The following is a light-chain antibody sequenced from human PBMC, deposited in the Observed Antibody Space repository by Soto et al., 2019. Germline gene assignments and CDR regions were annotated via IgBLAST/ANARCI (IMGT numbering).Light chain of an antibody. V-gene: IGKV3-20*01. CDR2: GAS. CDR1: QSVSVY. Sequence: EILMTQSPATLSVSPGETATLSCRASQSVSVYLDWYQQKPGQAPRLLIYGASNRATGIPDRFSGSGSGTDFSLTISRLEPEDFAVYYCQQYGSSGTFGQGTKV. CDR3: QQYGSSGT. J-gene: IGKJ1*01.